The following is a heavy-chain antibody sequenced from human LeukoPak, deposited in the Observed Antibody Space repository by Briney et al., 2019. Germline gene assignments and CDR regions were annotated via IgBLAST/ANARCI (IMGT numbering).Heavy chain of an antibody. Sequence: GGSLRLSCAASGFTFSSYSTNWVRQAPGKGLEWVSYISSSSSTIYYADSVKGRFTISRDNAKNSLYLQMNSLRAEDTAVYYCARGSIVVVTEGPFDYWGQGTLVTVSS. J-gene: IGHJ4*02. CDR3: ARGSIVVVTEGPFDY. V-gene: IGHV3-48*01. CDR2: ISSSSSTI. D-gene: IGHD2-21*02. CDR1: GFTFSSYS.